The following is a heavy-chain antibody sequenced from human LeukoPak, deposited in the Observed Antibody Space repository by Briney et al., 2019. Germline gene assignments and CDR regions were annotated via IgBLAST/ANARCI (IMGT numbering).Heavy chain of an antibody. V-gene: IGHV1-18*04. CDR3: ARSGEIKARAPAYYYYYGMDV. CDR1: GYTFTSYG. Sequence: ASVKVSCKASGYTFTSYGISWVRQAPGQGLEWMGWISAYNGNTNYAQKLQGRVTMTTDTSTSTAYMELSSLRSEDTAVYYCARSGEIKARAPAYYYYYGMDVWGKGTTVTVSS. J-gene: IGHJ6*04. CDR2: ISAYNGNT. D-gene: IGHD3-10*01.